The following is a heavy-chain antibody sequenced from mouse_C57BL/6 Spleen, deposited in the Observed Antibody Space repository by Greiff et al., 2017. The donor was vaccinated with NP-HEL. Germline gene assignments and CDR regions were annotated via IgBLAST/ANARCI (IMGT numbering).Heavy chain of an antibody. J-gene: IGHJ2*01. CDR2: FYPGSGSI. V-gene: IGHV1-62-2*01. Sequence: VKLQESGAELVKPGASVKLSCKASGYTFTEYTIHWVKQRSGQGLEWIGWFYPGSGSIKYNEKFKDKATLTADKSSSTVYMVLSRLTSEDSAVFFCASHEAGDYDDAPLDYWGQGTTLTVSS. D-gene: IGHD2-4*01. CDR1: GYTFTEYT. CDR3: ASHEAGDYDDAPLDY.